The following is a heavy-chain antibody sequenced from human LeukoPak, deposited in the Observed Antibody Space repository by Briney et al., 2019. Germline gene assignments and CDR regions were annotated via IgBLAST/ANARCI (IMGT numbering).Heavy chain of an antibody. Sequence: SETLSLTCTVSGGAISSGGYYWSWIRQHPGKSLEWIGYIYYSGSTYYNPSLKSRATISVDTSKNQFSLKLSSVTAADTAVYYCARTPWPRYCSSTSCYTGGVYFDYWGQGTLVTVSS. CDR3: ARTPWPRYCSSTSCYTGGVYFDY. CDR2: IYYSGST. J-gene: IGHJ4*02. CDR1: GGAISSGGYY. V-gene: IGHV4-31*03. D-gene: IGHD2-2*02.